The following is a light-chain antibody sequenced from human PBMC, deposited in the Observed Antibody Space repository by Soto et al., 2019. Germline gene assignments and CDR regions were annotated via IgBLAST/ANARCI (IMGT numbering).Light chain of an antibody. V-gene: IGKV1-5*01. CDR1: QTISTW. CDR3: QQYGTSLGT. CDR2: DAS. J-gene: IGKJ1*01. Sequence: DIQMTQSPSTLSASVGDRVTITCRASQTISTWLAWYQHKPGKAPNLLIYDASTLMSGVPSRFSGSGSGTDFTLTISGLQPEDFAVYYCQQYGTSLGTFGQGTKVDIK.